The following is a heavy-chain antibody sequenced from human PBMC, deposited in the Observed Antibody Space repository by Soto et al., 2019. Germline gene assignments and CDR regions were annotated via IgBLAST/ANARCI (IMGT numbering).Heavy chain of an antibody. V-gene: IGHV1-69*13. CDR3: APYYYDSSGYYVGY. D-gene: IGHD3-22*01. CDR1: GGTFSSYA. CDR2: IIPIFGTA. J-gene: IGHJ4*02. Sequence: GASVKVSCKASGGTFSSYAISWVRQAPGQGLEWMGGIIPIFGTANYAQKFQGRVTITADESTSTAYMELSSLRSEDTAVYYCAPYYYDSSGYYVGYWGQGTLVTVSS.